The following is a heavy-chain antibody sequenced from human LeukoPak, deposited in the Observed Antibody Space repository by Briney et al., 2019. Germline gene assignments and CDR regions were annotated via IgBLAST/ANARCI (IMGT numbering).Heavy chain of an antibody. CDR3: ARDACSGGSCYLWASDI. D-gene: IGHD2-15*01. J-gene: IGHJ3*02. CDR1: GFSFSSYT. V-gene: IGHV3-21*01. CDR2: ISASSTYI. Sequence: PEGSLRLSCAASGFSFSSYTMSWVRQAPGKGLEWVSSISASSTYIYYADSVKGRFTISRDNAKNSLYLQMNSLRAEDTAVYYCARDACSGGSCYLWASDIWGQGTMVTVSS.